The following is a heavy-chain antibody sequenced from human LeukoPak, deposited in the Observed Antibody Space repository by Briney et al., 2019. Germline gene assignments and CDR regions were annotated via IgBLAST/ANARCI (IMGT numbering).Heavy chain of an antibody. CDR1: EFNFIDYD. V-gene: IGHV3-13*01. CDR2: IGIRGDT. CDR3: ARGGIQVSGIDEFDY. J-gene: IGHJ4*02. D-gene: IGHD6-19*01. Sequence: PGGSLRLSCVASEFNFIDYDMHWVRQVIGKGLEWVSAIGIRGDTHYSGSVKGRFTISRENAESSLYLQMNSLRAEDTAVYYCARGGIQVSGIDEFDYWGQGTLVTVSS.